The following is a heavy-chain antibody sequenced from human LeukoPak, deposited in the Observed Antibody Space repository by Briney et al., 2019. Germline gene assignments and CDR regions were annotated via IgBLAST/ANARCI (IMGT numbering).Heavy chain of an antibody. CDR3: ARNAVWMGHKLPPGS. CDR1: GYNFLECG. CDR2: VSGFNSHT. Sequence: ASVKVSCNTSGYNFLECGITWVRQAPGQGLEWMGWVSGFNSHTSYAQRFEGRLTMTTDRSTATDYMELSSLRSDDTAFYFCARNAVWMGHKLPPGSWGQGTLVTVSS. V-gene: IGHV1-18*04. J-gene: IGHJ5*02. D-gene: IGHD3-16*01.